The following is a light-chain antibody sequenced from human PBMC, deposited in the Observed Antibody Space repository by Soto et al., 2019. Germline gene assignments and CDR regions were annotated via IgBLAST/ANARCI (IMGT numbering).Light chain of an antibody. CDR3: QQRSNWPT. Sequence: EIVLTQSPGTLSLSPGERATLSCRASQSVSSSLAWYQQKPGQSPRLLIYDTSNRATGIPARFSGSGSGTDFTLTISSLEPEDFAVYYCQQRSNWPTFGQGTRLEI. V-gene: IGKV3-11*01. J-gene: IGKJ5*01. CDR2: DTS. CDR1: QSVSSS.